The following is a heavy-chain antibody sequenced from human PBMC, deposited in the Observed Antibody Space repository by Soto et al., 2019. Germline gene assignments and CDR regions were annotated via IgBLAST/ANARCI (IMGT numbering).Heavy chain of an antibody. CDR1: GYTFTTYA. CDR3: ARAGDDCSTTNCYMIDY. V-gene: IGHV1-3*01. Sequence: ASVKVSCKASGYTFTTYAMHWVRQAPGQRLEWMGWINAGNGKTKYSQKFQGRVTITRDTSANTVYMELSSLRSEDTAVYYCARAGDDCSTTNCYMIDYWGQGTLVTVSS. CDR2: INAGNGKT. J-gene: IGHJ4*02. D-gene: IGHD2-2*02.